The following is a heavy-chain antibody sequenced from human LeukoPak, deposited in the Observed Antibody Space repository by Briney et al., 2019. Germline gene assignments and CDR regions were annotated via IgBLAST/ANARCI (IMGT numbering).Heavy chain of an antibody. J-gene: IGHJ4*02. D-gene: IGHD6-19*01. V-gene: IGHV4-38-2*02. CDR2: IYHSGSS. Sequence: SETLSLTCTVSGYYISSGNYWGWIRQPPGKGLEWIGSIYHSGSSYYNPSLNSRVTILVDTSKNQFSLKLISVTAADTAVYYCARAPNLAVAGNYWGQGTLVTVSS. CDR1: GYYISSGNY. CDR3: ARAPNLAVAGNY.